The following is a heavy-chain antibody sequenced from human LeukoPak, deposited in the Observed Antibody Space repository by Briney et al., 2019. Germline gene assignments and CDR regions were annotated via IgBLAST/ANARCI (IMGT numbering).Heavy chain of an antibody. D-gene: IGHD2-21*01. CDR2: IKSKTDGGTT. J-gene: IGHJ4*02. V-gene: IGHV3-15*01. CDR3: AMSRIVVVIAIDGGFDY. CDR1: GFTSSNAW. Sequence: GGSLRLSCAASGFTSSNAWMSWVRQAPGKGLEWVGRIKSKTDGGTTDYAAPVKGRFTISRDDSKNTLYLQMNSLRAEDTAVYYCAMSRIVVVIAIDGGFDYWGQGTLVTVSS.